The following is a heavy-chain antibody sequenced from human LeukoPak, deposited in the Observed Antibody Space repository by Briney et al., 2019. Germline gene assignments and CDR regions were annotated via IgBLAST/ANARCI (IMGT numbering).Heavy chain of an antibody. D-gene: IGHD6-6*01. CDR1: GGSISSYY. CDR2: IYYSGST. V-gene: IGHV4-59*01. CDR3: ARGTKGSSSSGDWFDP. J-gene: IGHJ5*02. Sequence: PSETLSLTCTVSGGSISSYYWSWIRQPPGKGLEWIGYIYYSGSTNYNPSLKSRVTISVDTSKNQFSLKLSSVTAADTAVYYCARGTKGSSSSGDWFDPWGQGTLVTVSS.